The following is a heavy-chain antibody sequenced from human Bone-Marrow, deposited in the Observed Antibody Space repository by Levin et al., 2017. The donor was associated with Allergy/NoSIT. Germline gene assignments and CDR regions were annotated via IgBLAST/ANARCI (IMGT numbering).Heavy chain of an antibody. Sequence: PGGSLRLSCAASGFTSSNYGMHWVRQAPGKGLEWVAVIWFDGSNKYYAESVKGRFTISRDNSKDTVYLQMSSLRAEDTAVYYCARGDDYYDTSGTFDYWGQGILVTVSS. CDR3: ARGDDYYDTSGTFDY. V-gene: IGHV3-33*01. CDR2: IWFDGSNK. J-gene: IGHJ4*02. CDR1: GFTSSNYG. D-gene: IGHD3-22*01.